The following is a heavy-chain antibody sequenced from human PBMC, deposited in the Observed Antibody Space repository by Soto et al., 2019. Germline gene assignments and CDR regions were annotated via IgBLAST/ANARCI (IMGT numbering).Heavy chain of an antibody. CDR1: GFTFSVYT. Sequence: PGGSLRLSCAASGFTFSVYTMNWVRQAPGKGLEWVSYISSSSSTIYYADSVKGRFTISRDNAKNSLYLQMSSLTAEDTAVYYCARVRFTSSSGFDYWGQGTLVTVSS. J-gene: IGHJ4*02. CDR3: ARVRFTSSSGFDY. D-gene: IGHD6-6*01. CDR2: ISSSSSTI. V-gene: IGHV3-48*01.